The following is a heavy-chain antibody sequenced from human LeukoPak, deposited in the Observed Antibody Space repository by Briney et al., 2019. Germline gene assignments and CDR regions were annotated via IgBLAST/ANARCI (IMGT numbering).Heavy chain of an antibody. V-gene: IGHV3-74*01. CDR3: ARGYYSSSRFDS. J-gene: IGHJ4*02. CDR1: GFPFSNYW. D-gene: IGHD6-13*01. Sequence: PGGSLRLSCAASGFPFSNYWMHWVRHAPGKGLVWLSRVNSDGSTTNYADCVKGRFTISRDNAENTLYMRMNSLRPEDTAVYYCARGYYSSSRFDSWGQGTLVTVSS. CDR2: VNSDGSTT.